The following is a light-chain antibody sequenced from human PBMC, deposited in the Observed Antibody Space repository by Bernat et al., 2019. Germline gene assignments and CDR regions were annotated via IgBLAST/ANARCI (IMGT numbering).Light chain of an antibody. CDR2: KIS. V-gene: IGKV2-24*01. CDR1: QSLVDSDGNTI. CDR3: MQATQFPWT. Sequence: DIVMTQTPLSSPVTLGQPASISCRSSQSLVDSDGNTILSWLQQRPGQPPRLLIYKISNRFPGVPDRFSGSGARTDFTLKISRVEAEDVGIYYCMQATQFPWTFGQGTKVEVK. J-gene: IGKJ1*01.